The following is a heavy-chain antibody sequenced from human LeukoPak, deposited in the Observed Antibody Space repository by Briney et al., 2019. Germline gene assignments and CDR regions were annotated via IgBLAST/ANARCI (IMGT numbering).Heavy chain of an antibody. CDR2: IIPIFGTA. D-gene: IGHD6-6*01. CDR3: ARSEYRSSSVYYYYYMDV. V-gene: IGHV1-69*05. Sequence: SVKVFCKASGGTFSSYAISWVRQAPGQGLEWMGGIIPIFGTANYAQKFQGRVTITTDESTSTAYMELSSLRSEDTAVYYCARSEYRSSSVYYYYYMDVWGKGTAVTVSS. J-gene: IGHJ6*03. CDR1: GGTFSSYA.